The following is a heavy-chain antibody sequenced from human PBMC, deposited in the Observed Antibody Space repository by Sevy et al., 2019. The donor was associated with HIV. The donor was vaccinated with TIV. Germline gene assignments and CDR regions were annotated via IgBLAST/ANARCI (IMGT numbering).Heavy chain of an antibody. CDR2: INHNSGGT. D-gene: IGHD3-22*01. CDR3: TRGPSGFSGSDLAY. J-gene: IGHJ4*02. Sequence: ASVKVSCKASGYTFTGYYMHWVRQAPGLGLEWMGWINHNSGGTKYAQKFQGRVNMTRDTSISTAYMELSRLNSDYTAVYYCTRGPSGFSGSDLAYWGQGTLVTVSS. V-gene: IGHV1-2*02. CDR1: GYTFTGYY.